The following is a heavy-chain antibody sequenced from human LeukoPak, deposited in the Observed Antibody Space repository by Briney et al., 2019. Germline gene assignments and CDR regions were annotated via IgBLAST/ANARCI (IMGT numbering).Heavy chain of an antibody. Sequence: GASVKVSCKASGYTFTSYDINWVRQATGQGLEWMGWMNPNSGNTGYAQNFQGRVTMTRNTSISTAYMELSSLRSEDTAVYYCARVGPYVGGMDVWGQGTTVTVSS. J-gene: IGHJ6*02. CDR2: MNPNSGNT. CDR3: ARVGPYVGGMDV. D-gene: IGHD1-26*01. CDR1: GYTFTSYD. V-gene: IGHV1-8*01.